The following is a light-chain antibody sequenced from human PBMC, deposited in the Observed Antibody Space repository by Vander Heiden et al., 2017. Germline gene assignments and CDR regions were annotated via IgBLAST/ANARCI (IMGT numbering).Light chain of an antibody. CDR2: EVL. J-gene: IGLJ1*01. Sequence: SLTQPAPVSASPGQSITISCTGTSSDVGSYNLVSWYQQHPGKAPKLMIFEVLKRPSGVSARFSGSKSGNTASLTISGLQAEDEADYYCCSYAGTSTPYVFGTGTKVTVL. CDR1: SSDVGSYNL. CDR3: CSYAGTSTPYV. V-gene: IGLV2-23*02.